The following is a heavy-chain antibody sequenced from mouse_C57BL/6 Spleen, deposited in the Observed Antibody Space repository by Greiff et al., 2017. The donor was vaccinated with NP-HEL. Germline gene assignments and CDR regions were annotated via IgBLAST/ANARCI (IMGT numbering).Heavy chain of an antibody. CDR2: INPGSGGT. J-gene: IGHJ1*03. CDR3: AREGVITTVRSLDV. CDR1: GYAFTNYL. V-gene: IGHV1-54*01. D-gene: IGHD1-1*01. Sequence: QVQLQQSGAELVRPGTSVKVSCKASGYAFTNYLIEWVKQRPGQGLEWIGVINPGSGGTNYNEKFKGKATLTADKSSSTAYMQLSSLTSEDSAVYCGAREGVITTVRSLDVWGKGTTVTVSS.